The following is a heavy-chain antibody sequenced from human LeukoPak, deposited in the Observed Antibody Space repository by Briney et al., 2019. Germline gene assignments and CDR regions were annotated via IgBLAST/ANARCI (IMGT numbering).Heavy chain of an antibody. CDR1: GGSISSGDYY. V-gene: IGHV4-30-4*02. CDR2: IYYSGST. J-gene: IGHJ6*03. Sequence: SETLSLTCTVSGGSISSGDYYWSWIRQPPGKGLEWIGYIYYSGSTYYNPSLKSRVTISVDTSKNQFSLKLSSVTAADTAVYYCAGGPEWAEYYYYYMDVWGKGTTVTVSS. CDR3: AGGPEWAEYYYYYMDV. D-gene: IGHD3-3*01.